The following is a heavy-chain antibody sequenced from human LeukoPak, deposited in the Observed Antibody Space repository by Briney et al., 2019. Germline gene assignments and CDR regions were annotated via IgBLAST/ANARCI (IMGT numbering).Heavy chain of an antibody. D-gene: IGHD1-1*01. J-gene: IGHJ6*03. V-gene: IGHV3-53*01. Sequence: PGGSLRLSCAASGLSVSSKYMSWVRQAPGKGLEWVSGIFSGDSAYHADSVKGRFTISRDISKNTLYLQMNSLRPEDTAVYFCASIMTTTHYYYMDVWGKGTTVTVSS. CDR1: GLSVSSKY. CDR3: ASIMTTTHYYYMDV. CDR2: IFSGDSA.